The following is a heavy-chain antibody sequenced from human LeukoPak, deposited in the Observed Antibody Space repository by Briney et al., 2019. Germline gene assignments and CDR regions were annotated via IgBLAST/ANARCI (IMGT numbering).Heavy chain of an antibody. V-gene: IGHV3-23*01. CDR2: ISGSGGST. J-gene: IGHJ4*02. Sequence: PGGSLRLSCAASGFTFSSYGMSWVRQAPGKGLEWVSAISGSGGSTYYADSVKGRFTISRDNSKDTLYLQMNSLRAEDTAVYYCAKDEYYYGSGSYDYWGQGTLVTVSS. D-gene: IGHD3-10*01. CDR3: AKDEYYYGSGSYDY. CDR1: GFTFSSYG.